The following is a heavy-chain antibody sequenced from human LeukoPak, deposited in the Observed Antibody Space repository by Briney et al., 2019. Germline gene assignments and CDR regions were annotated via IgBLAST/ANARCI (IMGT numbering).Heavy chain of an antibody. J-gene: IGHJ3*02. D-gene: IGHD3-10*01. CDR1: GFTFSSYA. V-gene: IGHV3-30*04. Sequence: GRSLRLSCAASGFTFSSYAMHWVRQAPGKGLEWVAVISYDGSNKYYADSVKGRFTISRDNSKNTLYLQMNSLRAEDTAVYYCAREAEFAAFDIWGQGTTVTVSS. CDR3: AREAEFAAFDI. CDR2: ISYDGSNK.